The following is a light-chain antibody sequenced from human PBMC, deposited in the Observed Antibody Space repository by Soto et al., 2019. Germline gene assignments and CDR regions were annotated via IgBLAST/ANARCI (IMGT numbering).Light chain of an antibody. Sequence: QSVLTQPPSVSGAPGQRVTISCTGSSSNIGAGYDVHWYQQLPGTAPKLLIYGNSNRPSGVPDRFSGSKSGTSASLAITGLQAEDEADYYCQSYDISLSGVFGGGIKLTVL. CDR3: QSYDISLSGV. V-gene: IGLV1-40*01. J-gene: IGLJ3*02. CDR1: SSNIGAGYD. CDR2: GNS.